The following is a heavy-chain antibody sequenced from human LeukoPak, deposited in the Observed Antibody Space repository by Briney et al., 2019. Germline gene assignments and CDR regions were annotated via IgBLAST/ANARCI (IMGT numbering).Heavy chain of an antibody. CDR2: INPNSGGT. D-gene: IGHD2-2*01. J-gene: IGHJ5*02. V-gene: IGHV1-2*02. CDR3: ARPGTPTPIVVVPAATPNWFDP. Sequence: ASVKVSCKASGYTFTGYYMHWVRQAPGQGLEWMGWINPNSGGTNYAQKFQGRVTMTRDTSISIAYMELSRLRSDDTAVYYCARPGTPTPIVVVPAATPNWFDPWGQGTLVTVSS. CDR1: GYTFTGYY.